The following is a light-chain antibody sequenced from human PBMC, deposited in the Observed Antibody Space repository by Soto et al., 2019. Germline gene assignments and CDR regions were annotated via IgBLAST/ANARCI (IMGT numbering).Light chain of an antibody. Sequence: AIRMTQSPSSLSASTGDRVTITCRASRGISSYLAWYQQKPGKAPKLLIYAASTLQSGVPSRFSGSGSGTDFTLTISCLQSEDFATYYGQQYYSYPITFGQRTRLEIK. J-gene: IGKJ5*01. CDR2: AAS. V-gene: IGKV1-8*01. CDR3: QQYYSYPIT. CDR1: RGISSY.